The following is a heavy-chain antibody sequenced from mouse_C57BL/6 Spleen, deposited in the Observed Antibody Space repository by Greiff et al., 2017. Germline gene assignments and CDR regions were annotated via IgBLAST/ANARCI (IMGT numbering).Heavy chain of an antibody. CDR1: GFTFSSYA. J-gene: IGHJ3*01. CDR3: TRSITTVVATPFAY. D-gene: IGHD1-1*01. V-gene: IGHV5-9-1*02. Sequence: EVNLVESGEGLVKPGGSLKLSCAASGFTFSSYAMSWVRQTPEKRLEWVAYISSGGDYIYYADTVKGRFTISRDNARNTLYLQMSSLKSEDTAMYYCTRSITTVVATPFAYWGQGTLVTVSA. CDR2: ISSGGDYI.